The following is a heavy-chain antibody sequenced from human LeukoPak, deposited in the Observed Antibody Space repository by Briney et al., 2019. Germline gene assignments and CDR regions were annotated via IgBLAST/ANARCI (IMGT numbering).Heavy chain of an antibody. Sequence: SVKVSCKASGGTFSSYAISWVRQAPGQGLEWMGGIIPIFGTANYAQKFQGRVTITADESTSTAYMELSSLRSEDTAVYYCVRGSLVAAGTVLGRLGFAGEEEWGQGTLVTVSS. CDR1: GGTFSSYA. V-gene: IGHV1-69*01. CDR3: VRGSLVAAGTVLGRLGFAGEEE. D-gene: IGHD6-13*01. CDR2: IIPIFGTA. J-gene: IGHJ4*02.